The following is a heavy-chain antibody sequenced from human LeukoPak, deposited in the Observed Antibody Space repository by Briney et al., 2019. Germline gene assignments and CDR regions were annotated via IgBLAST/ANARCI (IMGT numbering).Heavy chain of an antibody. CDR3: ARHGPGYSSSYPFDY. CDR2: IDPSDSYT. CDR1: GYSFTSYW. Sequence: GESLKISCKGSGYSFTSYWISWVRQMPGKGLEWMGRIDPSDSYTNYSPSFQGHVTISADKSISTAYLQWSSLKASDTAMYYCARHGPGYSSSYPFDYWGQGTLVTVSS. V-gene: IGHV5-10-1*01. D-gene: IGHD6-13*01. J-gene: IGHJ4*02.